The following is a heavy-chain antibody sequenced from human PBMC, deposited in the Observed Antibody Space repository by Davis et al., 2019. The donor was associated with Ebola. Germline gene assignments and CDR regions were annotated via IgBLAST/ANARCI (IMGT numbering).Heavy chain of an antibody. Sequence: SETLSLTCAVYGGSFSGYYWSWIRQPPGKGLEWIGEINHSGSTNYNPSLKSRVTISVDTSKNQFSLKLSSVTAADTAVYYCARLGHVVAGTLNFDYWGQGTLVTVSS. CDR2: INHSGST. D-gene: IGHD6-19*01. J-gene: IGHJ4*02. CDR3: ARLGHVVAGTLNFDY. CDR1: GGSFSGYY. V-gene: IGHV4-34*01.